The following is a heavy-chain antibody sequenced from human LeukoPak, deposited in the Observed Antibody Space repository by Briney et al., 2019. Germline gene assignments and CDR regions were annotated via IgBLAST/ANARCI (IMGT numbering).Heavy chain of an antibody. CDR3: ARRGPRSGSSGYRYFDL. J-gene: IGHJ2*01. Sequence: GESLKISFKGSGYSFSIYWIGWVRQMPGKGLEWMGIVYPGDSDTRYSPSFQGQVTISVDTSISTAYLQWSGLKASDSATYYCARRGPRSGSSGYRYFDLWGRGTLVTVSS. D-gene: IGHD1-26*01. V-gene: IGHV5-51*01. CDR2: VYPGDSDT. CDR1: GYSFSIYW.